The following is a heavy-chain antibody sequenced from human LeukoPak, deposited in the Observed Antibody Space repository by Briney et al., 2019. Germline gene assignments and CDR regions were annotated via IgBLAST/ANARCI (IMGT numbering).Heavy chain of an antibody. Sequence: SETLSLTCTVSGYSISSGYYWGWIRQPPGKRLEWIGEIYHTGSINYNPSLKSRVTMSVDKSKNQFSLNLSSVTAADTAVYYCAREGGPQSLRGTFDPWGQGALVTVSS. J-gene: IGHJ5*02. D-gene: IGHD1-1*01. CDR1: GYSISSGYY. CDR3: AREGGPQSLRGTFDP. V-gene: IGHV4-38-2*02. CDR2: IYHTGSI.